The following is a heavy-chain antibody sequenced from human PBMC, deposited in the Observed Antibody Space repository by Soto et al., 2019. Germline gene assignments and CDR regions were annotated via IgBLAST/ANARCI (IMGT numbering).Heavy chain of an antibody. CDR2: IYYTGTT. D-gene: IGHD1-26*01. CDR1: GGSIGSDDYY. J-gene: IGHJ4*02. CDR3: ARLRWEQPWVFDY. Sequence: SETLSLTCTVSGGSIGSDDYYWSWIRQPPGKGLEWIGYIYYTGTTNYNPSLKSRVTISVDTSKNQFSLKLSSVTAADTAVFYCARLRWEQPWVFDYWGQGTLVTVSP. V-gene: IGHV4-30-4*01.